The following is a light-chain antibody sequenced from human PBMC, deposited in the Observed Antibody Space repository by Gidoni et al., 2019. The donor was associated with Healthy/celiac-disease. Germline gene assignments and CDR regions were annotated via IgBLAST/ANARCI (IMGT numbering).Light chain of an antibody. CDR3: SSYAGSNNFVV. CDR1: SSDVGGYNY. Sequence: QSPLTQPPSASGSPGQSVTISCTGTSSDVGGYNYVPWHQQHPGKAPKLMIYEVSTRPSGVPDRFSGSKSGNTTSRTVSRLQAEDEVDYYCSSYAGSNNFVVFGGGTKLTVL. J-gene: IGLJ2*01. CDR2: EVS. V-gene: IGLV2-8*01.